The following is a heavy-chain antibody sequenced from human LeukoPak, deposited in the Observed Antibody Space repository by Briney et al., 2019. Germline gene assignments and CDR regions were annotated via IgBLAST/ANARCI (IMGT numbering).Heavy chain of an antibody. V-gene: IGHV4-59*12. Sequence: PSETLSLTCTVSGGSISSYYWSRIRQPPGKGLEWIRYIYYSGSTNYNPSLKSRVTISVDTSKNQFSLKLSSVTAADTAVYYCARAKLIAVAGDNWFDPWGQGTLVTVSS. CDR1: GGSISSYY. D-gene: IGHD6-19*01. CDR3: ARAKLIAVAGDNWFDP. CDR2: IYYSGST. J-gene: IGHJ5*02.